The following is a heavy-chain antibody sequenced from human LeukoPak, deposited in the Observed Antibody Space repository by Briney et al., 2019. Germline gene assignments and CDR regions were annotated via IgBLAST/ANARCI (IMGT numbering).Heavy chain of an antibody. CDR3: AKDGISSGYLYYFDY. V-gene: IGHV3-23*01. D-gene: IGHD3-22*01. CDR1: GFTFSSYG. J-gene: IGHJ4*02. CDR2: ISGSGGST. Sequence: GGPLRLSCAASGFTFSSYGMSWVRQAPGKGLEWVSAISGSGGSTYYADSVKGRFTISRDNSKNTLYLQMNSLRAEDTAVYYCAKDGISSGYLYYFDYWGQGTLVTVSS.